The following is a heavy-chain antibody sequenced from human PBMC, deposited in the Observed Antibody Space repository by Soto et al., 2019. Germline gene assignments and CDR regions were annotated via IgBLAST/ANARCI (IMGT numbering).Heavy chain of an antibody. CDR2: ISVSGSTI. CDR1: GFTYSDYY. D-gene: IGHD3-3*01. J-gene: IGHJ5*02. V-gene: IGHV3-11*01. CDR3: ARVAFFGVVYWFGP. Sequence: QVQLVESGGGLVKPGGSLRLSCAASGFTYSDYYMSWIRQAPGKGLEWVSYISVSGSTIYYADSVKGRFTISRDNAKNSLYLQMNSLRDDDTAVYYCARVAFFGVVYWFGPWGQGTLVTVSS.